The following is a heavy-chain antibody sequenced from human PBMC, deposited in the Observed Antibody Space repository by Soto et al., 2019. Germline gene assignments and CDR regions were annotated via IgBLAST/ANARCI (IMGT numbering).Heavy chain of an antibody. D-gene: IGHD3-10*01. CDR1: GYTFTSYG. V-gene: IGHV1-18*01. CDR2: ISAYNGNT. CDR3: ARDYGFGELFDP. Sequence: QVQLVQSGAEVKKPGASVKVSCKASGYTFTSYGISWVRQAPGQGREWMGWISAYNGNTNYSQKHQGRVTMTTDTSTSTAYMELRSLISADTAVYYCARDYGFGELFDPWGQGTLVTVSS. J-gene: IGHJ5*02.